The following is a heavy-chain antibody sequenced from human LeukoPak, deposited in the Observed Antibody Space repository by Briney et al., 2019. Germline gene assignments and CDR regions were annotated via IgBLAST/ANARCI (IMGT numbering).Heavy chain of an antibody. Sequence: GGSLRLSCAASGFTFSSYEMNWVRQAPGKGLEWVSYISSSGSTIYYADSVKGRFTISRDNARNSLYLQMNSLRAEDTALYYCARDGDTVLTRGYYYYMDVWGKGTTVTVSS. CDR1: GFTFSSYE. V-gene: IGHV3-48*03. D-gene: IGHD4-23*01. CDR2: ISSSGSTI. J-gene: IGHJ6*03. CDR3: ARDGDTVLTRGYYYYMDV.